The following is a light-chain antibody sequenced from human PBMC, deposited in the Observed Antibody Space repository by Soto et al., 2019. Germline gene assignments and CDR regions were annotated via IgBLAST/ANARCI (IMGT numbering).Light chain of an antibody. J-gene: IGKJ2*01. Sequence: DIVMTQSPDSLAVSLGERATINCKCSESLLYSSNNKNYLVWYQQKPGQPPKLLIYWASTRESGVPDRFSGSGSGTDFTLTISSLQAEDVAVYFCQQYYGIPYTFGQGTKLEIK. CDR1: ESLLYSSNNKNY. CDR3: QQYYGIPYT. CDR2: WAS. V-gene: IGKV4-1*01.